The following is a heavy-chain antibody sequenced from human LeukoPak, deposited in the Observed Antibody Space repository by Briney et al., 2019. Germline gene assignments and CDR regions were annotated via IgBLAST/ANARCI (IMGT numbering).Heavy chain of an antibody. J-gene: IGHJ6*02. Sequence: AGSLRLSCVASGFTFSISAMNWVRQAPGKGLEWVSTISGSGGTTDYADSVKGRFTISRDNSKNTLYLQMNSLRAEDTAIYYCAKGAMEDDYYYYGMDVWGQGTTVTVSS. CDR1: GFTFSISA. CDR3: AKGAMEDDYYYYGMDV. D-gene: IGHD1-1*01. V-gene: IGHV3-23*01. CDR2: ISGSGGTT.